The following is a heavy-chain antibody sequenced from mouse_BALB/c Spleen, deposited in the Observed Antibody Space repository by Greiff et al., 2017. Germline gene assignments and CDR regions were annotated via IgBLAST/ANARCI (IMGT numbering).Heavy chain of an antibody. CDR2: ISSGGST. D-gene: IGHD2-1*01. Sequence: EVKLVESGGGLVKPGGSLKLSCAASGFTFSSYAMSWVRQTPEKRLEWVASISSGGSTYYPDSVKGRFTISRDNARNILYLQMSSLRSEDTAMYYCADYGNYGFAYWGQGTLVTVSA. CDR3: ADYGNYGFAY. CDR1: GFTFSSYA. J-gene: IGHJ3*01. V-gene: IGHV5-6-5*01.